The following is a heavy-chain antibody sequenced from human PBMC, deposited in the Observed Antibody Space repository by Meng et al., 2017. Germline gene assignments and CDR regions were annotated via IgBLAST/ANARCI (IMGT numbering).Heavy chain of an antibody. Sequence: QLKQWGAGLFELAETLSLTCAVYGGSFSGYHWSWIPQPPGPGLEWVGEITHSASTNYNPSLKSRVTISVDTSKNQFSLKLSSVTAADTAVYYCARGRWRGNRFDPWGQGTLVTVSS. J-gene: IGHJ5*02. CDR3: ARGRWRGNRFDP. CDR2: ITHSAST. D-gene: IGHD3-10*01. V-gene: IGHV4-34*01. CDR1: GGSFSGYH.